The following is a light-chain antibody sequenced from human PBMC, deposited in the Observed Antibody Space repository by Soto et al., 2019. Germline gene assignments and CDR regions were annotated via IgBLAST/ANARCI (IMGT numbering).Light chain of an antibody. V-gene: IGLV2-11*01. J-gene: IGLJ1*01. CDR1: SSDVGGYNY. CDR2: DVT. CDR3: CSYAGSYIFV. Sequence: QSVLTQPRSVSGSLGQSVTISCTGTSSDVGGYNYVSWYQQHPGKAPKLVIYDVTKRPSGVPDRFSGSKSGNTASLTISGLQADDEADYYCCSYAGSYIFVFGTGTKLTVL.